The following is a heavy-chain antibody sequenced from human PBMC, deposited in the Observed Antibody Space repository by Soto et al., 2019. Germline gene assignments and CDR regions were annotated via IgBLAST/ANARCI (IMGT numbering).Heavy chain of an antibody. CDR1: GGSFSGYY. J-gene: IGHJ6*02. D-gene: IGHD2-21*02. CDR3: ARADRTLVTSYSLDV. CDR2: INHSGTI. Sequence: PSETLSLTCAVYGGSFSGYYWTWIRQPPGKGLEWIGEINHSGTINFNPSLKSRLTISLDTSKKHFSLKLGSVTDADTAAYYCARADRTLVTSYSLDVWGQGTTVTVSS. V-gene: IGHV4-34*01.